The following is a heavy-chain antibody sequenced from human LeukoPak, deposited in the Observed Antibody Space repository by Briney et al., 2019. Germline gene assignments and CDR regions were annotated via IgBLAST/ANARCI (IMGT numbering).Heavy chain of an antibody. CDR2: IPFDGRNA. CDR3: AKDLTTYGSGSYYDS. CDR1: GFNFRNYG. Sequence: GGSLRLFCAGSGFNFRNYGMHWVPQAPGKGLEGVAVIPFDGRNAYYADSVRGRFTISRDNSMNTLFLHVNDLRAEDTAVYYCAKDLTTYGSGSYYDSWGQGSLVSVSS. J-gene: IGHJ5*01. V-gene: IGHV3-30*02. D-gene: IGHD3-10*01.